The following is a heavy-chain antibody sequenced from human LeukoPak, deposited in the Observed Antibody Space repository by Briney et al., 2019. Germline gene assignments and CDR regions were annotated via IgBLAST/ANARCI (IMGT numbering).Heavy chain of an antibody. CDR2: ITWNSDNI. D-gene: IGHD3-16*01. V-gene: IGHV3-9*03. Sequence: GRSLRLSCAASGFTFDDYAMHWVRQAPGKGLEWVSGITWNSDNIEYADSVKGRFTISRDNAKNSLYLQMNSLRAEDMALYYCAKGGGGRLIYYYYMDVWGKGTTVTVSS. CDR3: AKGGGGRLIYYYYMDV. CDR1: GFTFDDYA. J-gene: IGHJ6*03.